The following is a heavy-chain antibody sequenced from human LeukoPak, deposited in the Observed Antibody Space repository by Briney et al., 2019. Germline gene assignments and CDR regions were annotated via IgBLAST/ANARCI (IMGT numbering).Heavy chain of an antibody. CDR3: ASSSSSWPFDY. CDR2: IKQDGSEK. J-gene: IGHJ4*02. V-gene: IGHV3-7*01. CDR1: GFTFSSYW. D-gene: IGHD6-13*01. Sequence: SGGSLRLSCAASGFTFSSYWMSWVRQAPGKGLEWVANIKQDGSEKYYVDSVKGRFTISRDNAKNSLYLQMNSLRAEDTAVYYCASSSSSWPFDYWGQGTLVTVSS.